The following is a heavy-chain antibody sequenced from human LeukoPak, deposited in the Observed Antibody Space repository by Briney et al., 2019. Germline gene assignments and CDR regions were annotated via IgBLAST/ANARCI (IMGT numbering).Heavy chain of an antibody. J-gene: IGHJ4*02. V-gene: IGHV4-39*01. CDR2: ISYGGST. Sequence: SETLSLTCTVSGGSISSSSYYWGWIRQPPGKGLEWVGSISYGGSTYYNPSLKSRVTISVDTSKNQFSLKLSSVAAADTALYHCARAPVVRGIIGDYYFDYWGQGTLVTVSS. CDR3: ARAPVVRGIIGDYYFDY. D-gene: IGHD3-10*01. CDR1: GGSISSSSYY.